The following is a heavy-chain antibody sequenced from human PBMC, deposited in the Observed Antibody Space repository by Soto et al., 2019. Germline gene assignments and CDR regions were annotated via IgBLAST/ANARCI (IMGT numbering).Heavy chain of an antibody. J-gene: IGHJ4*02. CDR2: ISGSGGST. CDR1: GFTFSSYA. Sequence: PGGSLRLSCAASGFTFSSYAMSWVRQAPGKGLEWVSAISGSGGSTYYADSVKGRFTISRDNSKNTLYLQMNSLRAEDTAVYYCAKDGYYCSSTSCYGGYYFDYWGQGTLVTVSS. D-gene: IGHD2-2*01. V-gene: IGHV3-23*01. CDR3: AKDGYYCSSTSCYGGYYFDY.